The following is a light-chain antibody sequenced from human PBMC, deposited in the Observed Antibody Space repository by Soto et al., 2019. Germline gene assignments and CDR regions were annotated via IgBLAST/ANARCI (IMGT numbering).Light chain of an antibody. CDR3: QQYGSSPRT. Sequence: EMVLTQSPGTLSLSPGERATLSCRASQSVSSSYLAWYQQKPGQAPRPLIYGAASRATGIPDRCSGSGSGTDFTLTISRLEPEDFAVDYCQQYGSSPRTFGPGTKVDIK. CDR1: QSVSSSY. V-gene: IGKV3-20*01. CDR2: GAA. J-gene: IGKJ3*01.